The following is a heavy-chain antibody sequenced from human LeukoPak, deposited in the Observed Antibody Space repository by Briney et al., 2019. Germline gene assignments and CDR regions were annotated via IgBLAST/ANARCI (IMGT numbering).Heavy chain of an antibody. D-gene: IGHD1-1*01. V-gene: IGHV3-21*01. J-gene: IGHJ4*02. CDR1: GFTFSSYS. CDR2: ITTTFYT. CDR3: ARHGPTAGPNFDY. Sequence: PGGSLRLSCAASGFTFSSYSFNWVRQVPGKGLEWVSSITTTFYTYYTDSVKGRFTISRDNAKNSLYLQMISLRAEDTAVYYCARHGPTAGPNFDYWGQGTLVTVSS.